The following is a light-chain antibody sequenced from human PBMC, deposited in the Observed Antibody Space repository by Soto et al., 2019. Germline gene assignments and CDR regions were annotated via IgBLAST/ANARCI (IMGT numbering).Light chain of an antibody. J-gene: IGKJ4*01. CDR1: QNVDTKY. V-gene: IGKV3-20*01. Sequence: EIVFTHSPVTLSLSPVERAILSCRASQNVDTKYLAWYQFKPGQAPRIIIFGASGRATGIPDRFSGSGSGTEFTLTISSLQSEDFAVYYCQHYKTWPLAFGGGTKVDIK. CDR2: GAS. CDR3: QHYKTWPLA.